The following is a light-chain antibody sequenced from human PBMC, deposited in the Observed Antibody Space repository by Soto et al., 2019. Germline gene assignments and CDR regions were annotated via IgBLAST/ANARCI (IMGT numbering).Light chain of an antibody. CDR3: HQYNNWPWT. CDR2: GAS. V-gene: IGKV3-20*01. CDR1: QSVSSSY. Sequence: EIVLTQSPGTLSLSPGEVATLSCRASQSVSSSYLAWYQQKPGQAPRLLIYGASSRATGIPVRFSGSGSETEFTLTIRSLRSEDSALYYCHQYNNWPWTFGQGTKVDIK. J-gene: IGKJ1*01.